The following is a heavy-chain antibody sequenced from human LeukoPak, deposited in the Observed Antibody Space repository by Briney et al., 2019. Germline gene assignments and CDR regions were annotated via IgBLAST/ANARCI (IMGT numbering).Heavy chain of an antibody. V-gene: IGHV3-33*06. D-gene: IGHD5-24*01. CDR1: GFTFSSYG. CDR2: IWYDGSNK. CDR3: AKEMATSPSFDC. Sequence: PGGSLRLSCAASGFTFSSYGMHWVRQAPGKGLEWVAVIWYDGSNKYYADSVKGRFTISRDNSKNTLHLQMNSLRAEDTAVYYCAKEMATSPSFDCWAQGTLVTVSS. J-gene: IGHJ4*02.